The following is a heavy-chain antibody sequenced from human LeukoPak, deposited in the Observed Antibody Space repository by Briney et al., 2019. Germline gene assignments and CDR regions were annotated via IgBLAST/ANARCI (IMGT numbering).Heavy chain of an antibody. J-gene: IGHJ5*02. CDR1: GYTFINNL. Sequence: GASLKVSCKASGYTFINNLMHWVRQAPGQGLDWVGLINPTGTTTLYAPKFQGRVTLTRDMSTSTDCMELRNLKAEDTAIYYCARDNSAGEIAWWFDPWGQGTLVTVSS. D-gene: IGHD2-21*01. V-gene: IGHV1-46*01. CDR3: ARDNSAGEIAWWFDP. CDR2: INPTGTTT.